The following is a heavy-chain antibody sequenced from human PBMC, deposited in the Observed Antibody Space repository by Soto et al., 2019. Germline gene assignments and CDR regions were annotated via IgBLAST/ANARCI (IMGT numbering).Heavy chain of an antibody. Sequence: QVQLQQWGAGLLKPSETLSLTCAVYGGSFSGYYWSWIRQPPGKGLEWIGEINHSGSTNYNPSLKRRLTISVDPSKNQFSLKLRSVTAADTAVYYCARTCVIYDYVWGSYRRKDAFDYWGQGTLVTVSS. CDR1: GGSFSGYY. D-gene: IGHD3-16*02. V-gene: IGHV4-34*01. CDR2: INHSGST. CDR3: ARTCVIYDYVWGSYRRKDAFDY. J-gene: IGHJ4*02.